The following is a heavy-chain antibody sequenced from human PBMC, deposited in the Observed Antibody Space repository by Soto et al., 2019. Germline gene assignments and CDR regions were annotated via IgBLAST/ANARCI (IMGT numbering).Heavy chain of an antibody. CDR1: GGTFSSYT. CDR2: IIPILGIA. CDR3: ARSLNYYDSSGYPDY. V-gene: IGHV1-69*02. D-gene: IGHD3-22*01. Sequence: SVKVSCKASGGTFSSYTISWVRQAPGQGLEWMGRIIPILGIANYAQKFQGRVTITADKSTSTAYMELSSLRSEDTAVYYCARSLNYYDSSGYPDYWGQGTLVTVS. J-gene: IGHJ4*02.